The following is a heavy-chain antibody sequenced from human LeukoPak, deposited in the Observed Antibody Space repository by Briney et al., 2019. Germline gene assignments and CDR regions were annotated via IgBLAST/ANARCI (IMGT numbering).Heavy chain of an antibody. D-gene: IGHD4-23*01. CDR2: IFYSGST. CDR1: SGSITSGSHY. V-gene: IGHV4-39*07. J-gene: IGHJ3*02. CDR3: ARLRDYGGNPGAFDI. Sequence: PSETLSLTCTVSSGSITSGSHYWGWIRQPPGKGLEWIGSIFYSGSTYYNLSLKSRVTMSVDTSKNQFSLKLTSVTAADTAVYYCARLRDYGGNPGAFDIWGQGTMVTVSS.